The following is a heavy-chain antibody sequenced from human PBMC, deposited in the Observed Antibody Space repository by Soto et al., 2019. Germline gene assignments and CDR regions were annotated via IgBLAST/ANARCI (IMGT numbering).Heavy chain of an antibody. J-gene: IGHJ6*02. CDR1: GGSITSSSY. V-gene: IGHV4-39*01. CDR3: RSSSRYSTDV. Sequence: QLQLQESGPGQVKPSETLSLSCTVSGGSITSSSYWGWIRQPPGKGLEWIGSIYSTGNTYYNPSLKGRVTISADTSKNQFSLNLSSVTAADTAVYYCRSSSRYSTDVWGQGTRVYVSS. CDR2: IYSTGNT. D-gene: IGHD6-13*01.